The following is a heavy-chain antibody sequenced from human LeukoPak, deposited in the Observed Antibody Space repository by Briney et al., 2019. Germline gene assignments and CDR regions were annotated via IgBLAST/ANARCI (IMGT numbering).Heavy chain of an antibody. CDR2: IYNSGST. D-gene: IGHD6-25*01. CDR1: GGSISSYY. Sequence: PSETLSLTCAVSGGSISSYYWSWIRQPPGKGLECIGYIYNSGSTNYNPSLKSRVSISVDTSKNQFSLKLSSVTAADTTVYYCARSAIDAFDIWGQGTMVTVSS. V-gene: IGHV4-59*08. J-gene: IGHJ3*02. CDR3: ARSAIDAFDI.